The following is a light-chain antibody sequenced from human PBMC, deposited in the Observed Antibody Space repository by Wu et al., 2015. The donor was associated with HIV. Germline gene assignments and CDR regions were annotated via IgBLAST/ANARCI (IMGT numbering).Light chain of an antibody. J-gene: IGKJ5*01. CDR3: QQFNSYPIT. V-gene: IGKV1-13*02. Sequence: AIQLTQSPSSLSASVGDRVTITCRASQGISSALAWYQQKSGKGPKLLTYDASTLESGVPSRFSGSGSGTDFTLTISSLQAEDFATYYCQQFNSYPITFGQGTRLEIK. CDR1: QGISSA. CDR2: DAS.